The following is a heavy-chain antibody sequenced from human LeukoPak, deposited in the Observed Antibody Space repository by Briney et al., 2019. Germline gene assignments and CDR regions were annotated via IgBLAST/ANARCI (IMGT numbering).Heavy chain of an antibody. V-gene: IGHV3-49*04. CDR2: IRNKRYDGTT. D-gene: IGHD3-22*01. CDR3: TRGDYYERSGYYLLFDY. J-gene: IGHJ4*02. CDR1: GFSFGDYG. Sequence: GGSLTLSCTTSGFSFGDYGMTWVRQAPGKGLEWVGFIRNKRYDGTTEYAASVKGRLTIPRDDSKSIAYLQMNSLKSEDTAVYYCTRGDYYERSGYYLLFDYWGQGTLVTVSS.